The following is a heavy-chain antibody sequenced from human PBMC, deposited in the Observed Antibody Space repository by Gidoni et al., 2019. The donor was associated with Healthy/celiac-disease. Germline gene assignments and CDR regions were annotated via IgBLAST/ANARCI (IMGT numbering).Heavy chain of an antibody. Sequence: EVQLVESGGVLIQPGGSLRLSCAASRFTVSSNYMSCVRQAPGKGLEWVSVIYSGVSTYYADSVKGRFTISRDNSKNTLYLKMNSLRAEDTAVYYCARDARFGEFCNWGQGTLVTVSS. V-gene: IGHV3-53*01. CDR2: IYSGVST. CDR3: ARDARFGEFCN. J-gene: IGHJ4*02. CDR1: RFTVSSNY. D-gene: IGHD3-10*01.